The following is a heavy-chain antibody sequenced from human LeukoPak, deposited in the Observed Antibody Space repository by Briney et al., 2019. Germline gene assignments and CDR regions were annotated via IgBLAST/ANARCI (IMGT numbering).Heavy chain of an antibody. Sequence: GGSLRLSCAASGFTFSSYSMNWVRQAPGKGLEWVSYISSSSSTIYYADSVKGRFTISRDNAKNSLYLQMNSLRAEDTAVYYCARGVDKAEAGGFDYWGQGTLVTVSS. V-gene: IGHV3-48*04. CDR3: ARGVDKAEAGGFDY. J-gene: IGHJ4*02. D-gene: IGHD5-12*01. CDR2: ISSSSSTI. CDR1: GFTFSSYS.